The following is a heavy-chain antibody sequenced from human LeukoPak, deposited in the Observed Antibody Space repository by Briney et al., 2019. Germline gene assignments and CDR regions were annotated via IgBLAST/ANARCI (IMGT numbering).Heavy chain of an antibody. V-gene: IGHV4-34*01. CDR1: GGTFSGHY. J-gene: IGHJ4*02. Sequence: SETLCLSCAAYGGTFSGHYWSWIRLPPGKGLEWIGEINHSGSTNYNPSLKSRVTISVDTSKNQFSLKLSSVTAADTAVYYCARRARVAVDYWGQGTLITVSS. CDR3: ARRARVAVDY. CDR2: INHSGST. D-gene: IGHD2-15*01.